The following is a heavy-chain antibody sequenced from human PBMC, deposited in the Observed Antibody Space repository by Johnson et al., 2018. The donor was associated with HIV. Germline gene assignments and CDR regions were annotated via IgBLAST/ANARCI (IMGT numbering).Heavy chain of an antibody. CDR2: ISYDGSNK. CDR1: GFAFADYG. J-gene: IGHJ3*02. V-gene: IGHV3-30*03. Sequence: QVQLVESGGVVVWPGGSLRLSCAASGFAFADYGMHWVRQPPGKGLEWVAVISYDGSNKYYADSVKGRFTISRDNSKNTLYLQMNSLRAADTAVYYCVCLRAWTFDIWGQGTMVTVSS. D-gene: IGHD3-10*01. CDR3: VCLRAWTFDI.